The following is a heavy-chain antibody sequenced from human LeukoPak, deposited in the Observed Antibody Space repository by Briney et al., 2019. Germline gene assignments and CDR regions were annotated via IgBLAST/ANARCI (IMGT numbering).Heavy chain of an antibody. CDR3: VRGYSFGPYGMDV. D-gene: IGHD2-15*01. V-gene: IGHV3-64D*09. Sequence: GGALRLSCSASGFPFSSYGKHWVRQGPGKGMGYVSAISDSGGSTYYADSVKGRFTISRDNSKNTLYLQMSSLRAEDTAVYFCVRGYSFGPYGMDVWGQGTTVTVSS. J-gene: IGHJ6*02. CDR2: ISDSGGST. CDR1: GFPFSSYG.